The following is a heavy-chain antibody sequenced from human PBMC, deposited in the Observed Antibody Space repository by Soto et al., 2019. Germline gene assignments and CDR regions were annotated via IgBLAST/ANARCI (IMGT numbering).Heavy chain of an antibody. V-gene: IGHV3-23*01. CDR3: AKHPGTYSGYDPYYYYYYMDV. CDR1: GFTFSSYA. D-gene: IGHD5-12*01. CDR2: ISGSGGST. J-gene: IGHJ6*03. Sequence: PGGSLRLSCAASGFTFSSYAMSWVRQGPGKGLEWVSAISGSGGSTYYADSVKGRFTISRDNSKNTLYLQMNSLRAEDTAVYYCAKHPGTYSGYDPYYYYYYMDVWGKGTTVTVSS.